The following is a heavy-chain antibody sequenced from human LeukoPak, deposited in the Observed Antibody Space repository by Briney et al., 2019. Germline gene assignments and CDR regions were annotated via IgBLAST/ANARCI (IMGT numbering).Heavy chain of an antibody. Sequence: GGSLRLSCAASGFTFSGYAMHWVRQAPGKGLEWVAVISYDGSNKYYADSVKGRFTISRDNSKNTLYLQMNSLRAEDTAVYYCARTKYSSSSEYWGQGTLVTVSS. CDR1: GFTFSGYA. V-gene: IGHV3-30-3*01. D-gene: IGHD6-6*01. CDR3: ARTKYSSSSEY. CDR2: ISYDGSNK. J-gene: IGHJ4*02.